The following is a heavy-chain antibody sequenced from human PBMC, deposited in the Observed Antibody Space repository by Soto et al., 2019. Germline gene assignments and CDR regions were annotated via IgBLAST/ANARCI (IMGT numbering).Heavy chain of an antibody. J-gene: IGHJ6*03. V-gene: IGHV3-7*01. CDR1: GFTFSSYW. CDR3: ARGNHYDFWSGYFSGDYYYYYMDV. Sequence: GGSLRLSCAASGFTFSSYWMSWVRQAPGKGLEWVANIKQDGSEKYYVDSVKGRFTISRDNAKNSLYLQMNSLRAEDTAVYYCARGNHYDFWSGYFSGDYYYYYMDVWGKGTTVTVSS. CDR2: IKQDGSEK. D-gene: IGHD3-3*01.